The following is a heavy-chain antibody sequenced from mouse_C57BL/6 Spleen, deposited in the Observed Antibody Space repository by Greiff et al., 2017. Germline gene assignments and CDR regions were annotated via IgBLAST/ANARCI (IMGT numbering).Heavy chain of an antibody. J-gene: IGHJ2*01. CDR1: GFTFSDYY. V-gene: IGHV5-16*01. CDR2: INYDGSST. D-gene: IGHD1-1*01. CDR3: AREFSNYYGSSYFDY. Sequence: EVKLVESEGGLVQPGSSMKLSCTASGFTFSDYYMAWVRQVPEKGLEWVANINYDGSSTYYLDSLKSRFIISRDNAKNILYLQMSSLKSEDTATYYCAREFSNYYGSSYFDYWGKGTTLTVSS.